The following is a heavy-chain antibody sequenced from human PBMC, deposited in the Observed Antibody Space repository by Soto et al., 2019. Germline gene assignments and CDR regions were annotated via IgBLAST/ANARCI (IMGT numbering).Heavy chain of an antibody. CDR1: GGTFSSYA. CDR3: ASGGGRGTYYYYGMDV. CDR2: IIPIFGTA. J-gene: IGHJ6*02. V-gene: IGHV1-69*06. Sequence: GGSVKVSCKASGGTFSSYAMSWVRQAPGQGLEWMGGIIPIFGTANYAQKFQGRVTITADKPTSTAYMELSSMRSEDTAVYYCASGGGRGTYYYYGMDVWGQGPPVAFSS. D-gene: IGHD2-15*01.